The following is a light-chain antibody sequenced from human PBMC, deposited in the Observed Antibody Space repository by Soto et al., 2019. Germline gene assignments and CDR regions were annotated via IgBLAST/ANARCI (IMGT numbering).Light chain of an antibody. CDR1: SSDVGGYNY. CDR3: SSYTSRTPLV. J-gene: IGLJ1*01. V-gene: IGLV2-14*01. Sequence: QSALTQPASVSGSPGQSITISCTGTSSDVGGYNYVSWYQQHPGKAPKLMMYEVSNRPSGVSNRFSVYKSGNTASLTISGLQDEDEADYYCSSYTSRTPLVFGTGTKVTVL. CDR2: EVS.